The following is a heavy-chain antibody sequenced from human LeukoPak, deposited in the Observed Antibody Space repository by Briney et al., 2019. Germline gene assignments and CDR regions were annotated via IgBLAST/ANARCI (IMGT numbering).Heavy chain of an antibody. D-gene: IGHD3-22*01. CDR2: ISYDGSNK. CDR1: GFTFSSYG. V-gene: IGHV3-30*18. Sequence: HPGRSLRLSCAASGFTFSSYGMHWVRQAPGKGLEWVAVISYDGSNKYYADSVKGRFTISRDNSKNTLYLQMNSLRAEDTAVYYCVKVSSYDSSGYDFDYWGQGTLVTVSS. J-gene: IGHJ4*02. CDR3: VKVSSYDSSGYDFDY.